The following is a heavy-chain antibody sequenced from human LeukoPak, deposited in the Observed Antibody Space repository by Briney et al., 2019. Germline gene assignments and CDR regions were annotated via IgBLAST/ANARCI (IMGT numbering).Heavy chain of an antibody. V-gene: IGHV3-23*01. J-gene: IGHJ4*02. Sequence: GGSLRLSCAASGITFSSYAMSWVRQAPGKGLEWVSGISGSGRSTFYADSVKGRFTISRDNSKNTLYLQMNSLRGEDTAVYYCAKDWGAYCSGGSCYGDFDYWGQGTLVTVSS. D-gene: IGHD2-15*01. CDR1: GITFSSYA. CDR2: ISGSGRST. CDR3: AKDWGAYCSGGSCYGDFDY.